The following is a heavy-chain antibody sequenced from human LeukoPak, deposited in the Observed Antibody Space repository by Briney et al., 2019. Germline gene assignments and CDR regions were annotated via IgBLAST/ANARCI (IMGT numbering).Heavy chain of an antibody. CDR3: AREADCGGDCNFDY. CDR1: GYPFTGFY. Sequence: ASVNLSCKASGYPFTGFYMHWVRQAPGQGLEWMGWINPNSGGTNYAQKFQGRVTMARDTSISTAYMELSRLRSDDTAVYYCAREADCGGDCNFDYWGQGPLVIVS. J-gene: IGHJ4*02. CDR2: INPNSGGT. D-gene: IGHD2-21*02. V-gene: IGHV1-2*02.